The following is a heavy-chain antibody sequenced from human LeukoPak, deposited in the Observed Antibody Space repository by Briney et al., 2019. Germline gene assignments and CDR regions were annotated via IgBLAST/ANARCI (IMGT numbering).Heavy chain of an antibody. V-gene: IGHV4-59*01. Sequence: PSETLSLTCTVSGGSISSYYWSWIRQPPGKGLEWIGYIYYSGSTNYNPSLKSRVTISVDTSKNQFSLKLSSVTAADTAVYYCARVKTAGPWGYSYYGMDVWGQGTTVTVSS. CDR3: ARVKTAGPWGYSYYGMDV. CDR1: GGSISSYY. D-gene: IGHD6-13*01. CDR2: IYYSGST. J-gene: IGHJ6*02.